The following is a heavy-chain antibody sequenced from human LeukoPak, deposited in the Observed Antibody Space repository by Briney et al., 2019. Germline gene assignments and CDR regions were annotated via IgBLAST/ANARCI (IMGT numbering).Heavy chain of an antibody. CDR2: IYYSGST. Sequence: PSETLSLTCTVSGGSVSSSNYYWSWIRQPPGKGLEWIGYIYYSGSTYYNPSLKSRVTISVDTSKNQFSLKLSSVTAADTAVYYCARAGGFFSPFGYWGQGTLVTVSS. D-gene: IGHD3-16*01. V-gene: IGHV4-31*03. CDR3: ARAGGFFSPFGY. J-gene: IGHJ4*02. CDR1: GGSVSSSNYY.